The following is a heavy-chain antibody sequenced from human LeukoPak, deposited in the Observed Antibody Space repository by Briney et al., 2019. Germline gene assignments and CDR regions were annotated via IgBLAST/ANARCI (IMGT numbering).Heavy chain of an antibody. Sequence: AGASLRLSCGASGLTFSSYAMRRVRQAPGKGLEWDSAIRGSGGSTYYANPVKGRFTIARDNSKHTLYLQMNSLRAEDTAVYYCAKAESWYPYGSGSPPGYGGRGTLVTVSS. CDR1: GLTFSSYA. J-gene: IGHJ4*02. CDR2: IRGSGGST. D-gene: IGHD3-10*01. CDR3: AKAESWYPYGSGSPPGY. V-gene: IGHV3-23*01.